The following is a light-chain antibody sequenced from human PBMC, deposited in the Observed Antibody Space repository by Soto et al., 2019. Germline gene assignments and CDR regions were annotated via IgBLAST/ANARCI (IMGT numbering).Light chain of an antibody. CDR1: KSVSRTY. CDR3: KQYGSYPIT. V-gene: IGKV3-20*01. CDR2: GAF. Sequence: ILLTRAPCTLSLSPGERPTLSWTSSKSVSRTYLACYQQTPGQDPRLLISGAFSRATGIPDRFCASGSGPDFTLPIRRLEPEDFAAYSCKQYGSYPITFGQGTRLEIK. J-gene: IGKJ5*01.